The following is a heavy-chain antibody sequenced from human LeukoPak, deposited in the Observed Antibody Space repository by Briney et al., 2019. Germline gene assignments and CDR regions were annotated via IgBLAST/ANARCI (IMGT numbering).Heavy chain of an antibody. CDR1: GYTFTSYD. V-gene: IGHV1-8*03. CDR2: MNPNSGNT. CDR3: ARRRAAAGTQHFDY. J-gene: IGHJ4*02. Sequence: ASVKVSCKASGYTFTSYDINWVRQATGQGLEWMGWMNPNSGNTGYAQKFQGRVTITRNTSISTAYMELSSLRSEDTAVYYCARRRAAAGTQHFDYWGQGTLATVSS. D-gene: IGHD6-13*01.